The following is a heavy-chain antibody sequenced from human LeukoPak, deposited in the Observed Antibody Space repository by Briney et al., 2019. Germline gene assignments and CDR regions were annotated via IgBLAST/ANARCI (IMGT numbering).Heavy chain of an antibody. Sequence: ASVTVSCKASGYTFTSYGISWVRQAPGQGLEWMGWIGAYNGNTNYAQKLQGRVTMTTDTSTSTAYMELRSLRSDDTAVYYCARVGVDYYYYYYGMDVWGQGTTVTVSS. D-gene: IGHD3-16*01. V-gene: IGHV1-18*01. CDR1: GYTFTSYG. CDR2: IGAYNGNT. J-gene: IGHJ6*02. CDR3: ARVGVDYYYYYYGMDV.